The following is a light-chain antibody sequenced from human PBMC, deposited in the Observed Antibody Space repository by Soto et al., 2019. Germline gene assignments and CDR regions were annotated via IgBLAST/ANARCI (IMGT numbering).Light chain of an antibody. Sequence: IQLTRPPSTLTGSVGDSVTITCRASQTISSWLAWYQQKPGKAPKLLIYKASTLKSGVPSRFSGSGSGTEFTLTISSLQPDDFVTYYCQHYNSYSEAFGQGTKVDIK. CDR3: QHYNSYSEA. J-gene: IGKJ1*01. V-gene: IGKV1-5*03. CDR2: KAS. CDR1: QTISSW.